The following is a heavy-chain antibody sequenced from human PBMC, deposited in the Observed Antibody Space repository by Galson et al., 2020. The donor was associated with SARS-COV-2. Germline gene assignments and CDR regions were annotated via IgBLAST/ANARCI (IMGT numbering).Heavy chain of an antibody. J-gene: IGHJ3*02. D-gene: IGHD4-17*01. V-gene: IGHV4-30-2*01. Sequence: SETLSLTCAVSGTSISSGSYTWNWIRQPPGKGLEWIGYIPHRGRTYYNPSLKSRVTISGDRSKNQFSLRLSSVTAADTAVYYCASLHYGEYAPEAFGIWGPGTRVTVAS. CDR2: IPHRGRT. CDR3: ASLHYGEYAPEAFGI. CDR1: GTSISSGSYT.